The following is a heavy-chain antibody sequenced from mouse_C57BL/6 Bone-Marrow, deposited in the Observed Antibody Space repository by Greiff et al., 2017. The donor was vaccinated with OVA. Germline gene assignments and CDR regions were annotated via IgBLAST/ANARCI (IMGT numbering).Heavy chain of an antibody. CDR3: VRDYYGRGAY. D-gene: IGHD1-1*01. V-gene: IGHV10-1*01. J-gene: IGHJ3*01. Sequence: EVKVVESGGGLVQPKGSLKLSCAASGFSFNTYAMNWVRQAPGKGLEWVARIRSKSNNYATYYADSVKDRFTISRDDSESMLYLQMNNLKTEDTAMYYCVRDYYGRGAYWGQGTLVTVSA. CDR2: IRSKSNNYAT. CDR1: GFSFNTYA.